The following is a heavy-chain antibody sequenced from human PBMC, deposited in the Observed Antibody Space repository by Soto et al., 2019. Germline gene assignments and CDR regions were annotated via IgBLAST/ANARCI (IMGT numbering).Heavy chain of an antibody. D-gene: IGHD6-19*01. CDR2: ISSSGDTG. Sequence: QVQLVESGGGLVKPGGSLRLSCAASGFTFSAYYMSWIRQAPGKGLEWISYISSSGDTGNYADSVKGRFTVSRDNAKNSLYLQMNSPRAEDTAVYYCARDRGAVVGQYFDYWGQGTLVTVSS. CDR1: GFTFSAYY. CDR3: ARDRGAVVGQYFDY. V-gene: IGHV3-11*01. J-gene: IGHJ4*02.